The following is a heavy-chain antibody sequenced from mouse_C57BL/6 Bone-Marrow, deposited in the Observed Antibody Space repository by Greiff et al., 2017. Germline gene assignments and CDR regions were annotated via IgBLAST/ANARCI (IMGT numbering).Heavy chain of an antibody. Sequence: VQLQQSGAELVRPGASVKLSCKASGYTFTDYYINWVKQRPGQGLEWIARIYPGSGNTYYNEKFKGKATLTAEKSSSTAYMQLSSLTSEDSAVYFCAREDLNYWGQGTTLTVSS. CDR1: GYTFTDYY. CDR2: IYPGSGNT. V-gene: IGHV1-76*01. J-gene: IGHJ2*01. CDR3: AREDLNY.